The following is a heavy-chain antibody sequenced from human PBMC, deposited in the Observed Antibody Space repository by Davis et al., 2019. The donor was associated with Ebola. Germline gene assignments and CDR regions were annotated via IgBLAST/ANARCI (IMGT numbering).Heavy chain of an antibody. J-gene: IGHJ5*02. CDR1: GFTFSSYA. D-gene: IGHD2-2*01. Sequence: ESLKISCAASGFTFSSYAMSWVRQPPGKGLEWIGEINHSGSTNYNPSLKSRVTISVDTSKNQFSLKLSSVTAADTAVYYCARGPYCSSTSCYRSPPWFDPWGQGTLVTVSS. V-gene: IGHV4-34*01. CDR3: ARGPYCSSTSCYRSPPWFDP. CDR2: INHSGST.